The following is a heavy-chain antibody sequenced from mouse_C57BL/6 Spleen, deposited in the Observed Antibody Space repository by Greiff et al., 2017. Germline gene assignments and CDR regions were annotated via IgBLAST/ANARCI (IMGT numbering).Heavy chain of an antibody. CDR3: AKNKDYGSFYWYFDV. CDR2: IWRGGST. J-gene: IGHJ1*03. D-gene: IGHD1-1*01. V-gene: IGHV2-5*01. CDR1: GFSLTSYG. Sequence: QVQLKQSGPGLVQPSQSLSITCTVSGFSLTSYGVHWVRQSPGKGLEWLGVIWRGGSTDYNAAFMSRLSITKDNSKSQVFFKMNSLQADDTAIYYCAKNKDYGSFYWYFDVWGTGTTVTVSS.